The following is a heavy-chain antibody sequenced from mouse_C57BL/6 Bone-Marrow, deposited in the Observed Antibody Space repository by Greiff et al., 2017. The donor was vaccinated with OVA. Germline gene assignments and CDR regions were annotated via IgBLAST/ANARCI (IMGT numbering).Heavy chain of an antibody. Sequence: VQLKQSGPELVKPGASVKISCKASGYTFTDYYMNWVKQSHGKSLEWIGDINPNNGGTSYNQKFKGKATLTVDKSSSTAYMELRSLTSEDSAVYYCARGGGLRAWFAYWGQGALVTVSA. CDR3: ARGGGLRAWFAY. V-gene: IGHV1-26*01. CDR2: INPNNGGT. CDR1: GYTFTDYY. J-gene: IGHJ3*01. D-gene: IGHD3-1*01.